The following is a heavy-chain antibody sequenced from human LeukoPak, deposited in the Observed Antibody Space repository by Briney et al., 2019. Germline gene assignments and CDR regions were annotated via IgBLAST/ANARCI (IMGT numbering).Heavy chain of an antibody. CDR2: ISSSSTYK. J-gene: IGHJ4*02. V-gene: IGHV3-21*01. D-gene: IGHD4-17*01. CDR1: GFTFSRFS. CDR3: ASSDYGDYSAFDY. Sequence: GGTLRLSCEASGFTFSRFSMNWVRQAPGKGLEWVSSISSSSTYKYYAGSVKGRFTISRDNGKNSLYLQMNSLRAEDTAVYYCASSDYGDYSAFDYWGQGTLVTVSS.